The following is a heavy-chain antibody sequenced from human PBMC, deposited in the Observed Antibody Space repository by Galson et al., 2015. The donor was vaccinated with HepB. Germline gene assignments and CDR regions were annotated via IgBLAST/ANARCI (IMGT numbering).Heavy chain of an antibody. CDR2: IYTSGST. J-gene: IGHJ4*02. V-gene: IGHV4-4*07. Sequence: TLSLTCTVSGGSISSYYWSWIRQPAGKGLEWIGRIYTSGSTNYNPSLKSRVTMSVDTSKNQFSLKLSSVTAADTAVYYCAREGLGYYDSSGYPDLFDYWGQGTLVTVSS. CDR1: GGSISSYY. D-gene: IGHD3-22*01. CDR3: AREGLGYYDSSGYPDLFDY.